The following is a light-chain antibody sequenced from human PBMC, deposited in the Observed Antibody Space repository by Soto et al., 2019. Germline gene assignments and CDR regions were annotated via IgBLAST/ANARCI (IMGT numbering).Light chain of an antibody. Sequence: EIVLTQSPATLSLSPGERATLSCRASQSVSSYLAWYQQKPGQAPRLLIYHASIRATGIPARFSGSGSGTEFTLTISSLQSEDFAVYYCQQYNNWPPITFGQGTRLEIK. V-gene: IGKV3-15*01. CDR2: HAS. CDR3: QQYNNWPPIT. CDR1: QSVSSY. J-gene: IGKJ5*01.